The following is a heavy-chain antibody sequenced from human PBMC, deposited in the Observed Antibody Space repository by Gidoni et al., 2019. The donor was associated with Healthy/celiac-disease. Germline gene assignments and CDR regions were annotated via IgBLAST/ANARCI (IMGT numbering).Heavy chain of an antibody. Sequence: QVQLQQWGAGLLKPSETLSLTCAVYGGSFRGYYWSWIRQPPGKGLEWIGEINHSGSTNYNPSLKSRVTISVDTSKNQFSLKLSSVTAADTAVYYCARYCSSTSCYYYYGMDVWGQGTTVTVSS. J-gene: IGHJ6*02. CDR3: ARYCSSTSCYYYYGMDV. CDR2: INHSGST. D-gene: IGHD2-2*01. V-gene: IGHV4-34*01. CDR1: GGSFRGYY.